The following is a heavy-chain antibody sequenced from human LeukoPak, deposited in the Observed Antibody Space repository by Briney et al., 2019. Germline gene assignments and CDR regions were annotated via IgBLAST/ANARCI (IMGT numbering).Heavy chain of an antibody. V-gene: IGHV3-7*01. CDR1: GFTFDDYG. Sequence: GGSLRLSCAASGFTFDDYGMSWVRQAPGKGLEWVANIKQDGSEKYYVDSVKGRFTISRDNAKKSLYLHMNSLRAEDTAIYYCARGFDNLGSGWYSYWGQGTLVTVSS. J-gene: IGHJ4*02. CDR2: IKQDGSEK. D-gene: IGHD6-19*01. CDR3: ARGFDNLGSGWYSY.